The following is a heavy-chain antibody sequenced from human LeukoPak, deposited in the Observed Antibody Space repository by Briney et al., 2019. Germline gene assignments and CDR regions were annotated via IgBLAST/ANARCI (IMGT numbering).Heavy chain of an antibody. Sequence: PGGSLRLSCAASGFSFSSYWMSWVRQAPGKGPEWVANIKQDGGEKFYVDSVKGRFTISRDNAKNSLYLQMNSLRVDDTAAYYCAREDHSVYNYWGQGTLVTVSS. CDR1: GFSFSSYW. CDR3: AREDHSVYNY. CDR2: IKQDGGEK. D-gene: IGHD5/OR15-5a*01. V-gene: IGHV3-7*01. J-gene: IGHJ4*02.